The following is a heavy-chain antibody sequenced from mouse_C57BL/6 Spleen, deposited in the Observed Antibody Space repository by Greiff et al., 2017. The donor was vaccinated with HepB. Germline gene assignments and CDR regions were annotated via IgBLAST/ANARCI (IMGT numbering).Heavy chain of an antibody. CDR1: GFNIKDDY. CDR3: TTGDSYYPYYFDY. Sequence: EVQLQQSGAELVRPGASVKLSCTASGFNIKDDYMHWVKQRPEQGLEWIGWIDPENGDTEYASKFQGKATITADTSSNTAYLQLSSLTSEDTAVYYCTTGDSYYPYYFDYWGQGTTLTVSS. D-gene: IGHD2-12*01. V-gene: IGHV14-4*01. J-gene: IGHJ2*01. CDR2: IDPENGDT.